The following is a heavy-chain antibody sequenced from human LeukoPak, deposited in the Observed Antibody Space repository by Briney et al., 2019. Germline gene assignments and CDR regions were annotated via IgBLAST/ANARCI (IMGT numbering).Heavy chain of an antibody. CDR2: MNPNSGNT. J-gene: IGHJ3*02. CDR1: GYTFTSYD. CDR3: ARVVYYDSSGYVDAFDI. Sequence: ASVKVSCKASGYTFTSYDINWVRQATGQGLEWMGWMNPNSGNTGYAQKFQGRVTITRNTSISTAYMELSSLRSEDTAVYYCARVVYYDSSGYVDAFDIWGQGTMVTVSS. V-gene: IGHV1-8*03. D-gene: IGHD3-22*01.